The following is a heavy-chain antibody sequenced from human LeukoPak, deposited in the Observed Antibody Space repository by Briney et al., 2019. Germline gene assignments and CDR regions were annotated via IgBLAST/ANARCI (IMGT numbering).Heavy chain of an antibody. J-gene: IGHJ5*02. CDR1: GGSISSSSYY. D-gene: IGHD3-9*01. CDR2: IYYSGST. Sequence: SETLSLTCTVSGGSISSSSYYWGWIRQPPGKGLEWIGSIYYSGSTYYNPSLKSRVTISVDTSKNQFSLKLSSVTAADTAVYYCARLYYDILTGYSNWFDPWGQGTLVTVSS. CDR3: ARLYYDILTGYSNWFDP. V-gene: IGHV4-39*07.